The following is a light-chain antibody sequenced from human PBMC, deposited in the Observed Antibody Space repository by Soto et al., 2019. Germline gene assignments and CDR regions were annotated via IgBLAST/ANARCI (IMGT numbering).Light chain of an antibody. CDR3: QQRGDWPPVT. CDR1: QSVNNY. CDR2: DAS. Sequence: EILLTQSPATLSLSPGERATLSCRASQSVNNYLAWYQQKPGQPPRLLIYDASNRATGIPARFSGSGSGTDFTLTISSLEPEDFAVYYCQQRGDWPPVTFGGGTKVEIK. J-gene: IGKJ4*01. V-gene: IGKV3-11*01.